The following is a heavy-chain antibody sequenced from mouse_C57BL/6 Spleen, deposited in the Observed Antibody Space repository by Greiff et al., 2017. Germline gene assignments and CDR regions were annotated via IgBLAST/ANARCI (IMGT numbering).Heavy chain of an antibody. CDR1: GYTFTSYW. Sequence: QVQLQQPGAELVKPGASVKMSCKASGYTFTSYWITWVKQRPGQGLEWIGDFYPGSGSTNYNEKFKSKATLTVDSSSSTAYMQLSSLTSEDSAVYYCARPSTAHFDYWGQGTTLTVSS. J-gene: IGHJ2*01. V-gene: IGHV1-55*01. CDR2: FYPGSGST. CDR3: ARPSTAHFDY. D-gene: IGHD3-2*01.